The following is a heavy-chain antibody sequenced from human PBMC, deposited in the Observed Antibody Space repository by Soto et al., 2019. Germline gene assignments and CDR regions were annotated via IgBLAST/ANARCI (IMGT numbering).Heavy chain of an antibody. CDR2: IYYSGST. D-gene: IGHD3-10*01. CDR1: GGSISSGDYY. J-gene: IGHJ5*02. CDR3: ARVYYGSGSYYSRFDP. V-gene: IGHV4-30-4*01. Sequence: QVQLQESGPGLVKPSQTLSLTCTVSGGSISSGDYYWSWIRQPPGKVLEWIGYIYYSGSTYYNPSLKSRVTISVDTSKNQFSLKLSSVTAADTAVYYCARVYYGSGSYYSRFDPWGQGTLVTVSS.